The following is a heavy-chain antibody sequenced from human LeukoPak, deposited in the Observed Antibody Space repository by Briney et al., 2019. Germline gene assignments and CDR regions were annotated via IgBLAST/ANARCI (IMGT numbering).Heavy chain of an antibody. V-gene: IGHV3-9*01. J-gene: IGHJ4*02. D-gene: IGHD6-13*01. Sequence: GGSLRLSCAASGFTFDDYAMHWVRQAPGKGLEWVSGISWNSGSIGYADSVKGRFTISRDNAKNSLYLQMNSLRAEDTALYYRAKDGYSYSSSWYDYWGQGTLVTVSS. CDR2: ISWNSGSI. CDR1: GFTFDDYA. CDR3: AKDGYSYSSSWYDY.